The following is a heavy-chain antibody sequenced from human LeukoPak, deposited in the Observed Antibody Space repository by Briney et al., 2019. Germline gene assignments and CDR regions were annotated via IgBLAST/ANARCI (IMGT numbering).Heavy chain of an antibody. D-gene: IGHD3-22*01. CDR3: ASDYYYDSSGYGLGRRWNGMHIFQH. CDR1: GGTFSSYA. J-gene: IGHJ1*01. CDR2: IFPIFGTA. V-gene: IGHV1-69*05. Sequence: SVKVSCKASGGTFSSYAISWVRQAPGQGLEWMGGIFPIFGTANYAQKFQGRVTITTDESTSTAYMELSSLRSEDTAVYYCASDYYYDSSGYGLGRRWNGMHIFQHWGQGTLVTVSS.